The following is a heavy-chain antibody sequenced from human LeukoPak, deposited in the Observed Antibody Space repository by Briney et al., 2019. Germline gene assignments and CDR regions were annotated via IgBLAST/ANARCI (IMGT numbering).Heavy chain of an antibody. Sequence: GASVKVSCKASGYTFTGYYMHWVRQAPGQGLEWMGWINPNSGGTNYAQKFQGRVTMTRDTSISTAYMELSRLRSDGTAVYYCARALYCSGGSCYSGEFDYWGQGTLVTVSS. CDR1: GYTFTGYY. J-gene: IGHJ4*02. V-gene: IGHV1-2*02. D-gene: IGHD2-15*01. CDR2: INPNSGGT. CDR3: ARALYCSGGSCYSGEFDY.